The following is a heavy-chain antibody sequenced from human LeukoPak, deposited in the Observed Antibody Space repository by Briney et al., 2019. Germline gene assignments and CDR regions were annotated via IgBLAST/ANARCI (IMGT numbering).Heavy chain of an antibody. D-gene: IGHD3-10*01. V-gene: IGHV3-20*04. CDR3: ATDSYVSGSYYRLFY. Sequence: PGGSLRLSCAASGFPFDDYGMTWVRQAPGKGLEGVSGINWNGGSTGYADSVKGRFTISRDNAKNTLYLQMNNLRAEDTAIYYCATDSYVSGSYYRLFYWGQGTLVTVSS. J-gene: IGHJ4*02. CDR2: INWNGGST. CDR1: GFPFDDYG.